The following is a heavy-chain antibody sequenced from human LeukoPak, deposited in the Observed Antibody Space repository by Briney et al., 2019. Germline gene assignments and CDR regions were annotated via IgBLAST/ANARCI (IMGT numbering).Heavy chain of an antibody. CDR3: ARGRSDTMIADAFDI. CDR2: ISYDGSNK. J-gene: IGHJ3*02. D-gene: IGHD3-22*01. V-gene: IGHV3-30-3*01. CDR1: GFTFGSYA. Sequence: GGSLRLSCAASGFTFGSYAMHWVHQAPGKGLEWVAVISYDGSNKYYADSVKGRFTISRDNSKNTLYLQMNSLRAEDTAVYYCARGRSDTMIADAFDIWGQGTMVTVSS.